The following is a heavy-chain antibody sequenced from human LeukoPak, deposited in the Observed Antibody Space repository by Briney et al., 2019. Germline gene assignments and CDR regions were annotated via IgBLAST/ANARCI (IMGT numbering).Heavy chain of an antibody. CDR1: GGSISSSSYY. CDR2: IYYSGST. V-gene: IGHV4-39*07. Sequence: PSETLSLTCTVSGGSISSSSYYWGWIRQPPGKGLEWIGSIYYSGSTYYNPSLKSRVTISVDTSKNQFSLKLSSVTAADTAVYYCARSGRQQLIYYYGMDVWGQGTTVTVSS. CDR3: ARSGRQQLIYYYGMDV. J-gene: IGHJ6*02. D-gene: IGHD6-13*01.